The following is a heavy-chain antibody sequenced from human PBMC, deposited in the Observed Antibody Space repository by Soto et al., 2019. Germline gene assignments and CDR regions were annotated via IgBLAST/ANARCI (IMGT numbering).Heavy chain of an antibody. CDR2: IIPSGGST. V-gene: IGHV1-46*01. D-gene: IGHD3-3*02. CDR3: ARALAPFYYYYGMDV. Sequence: QVQLVQSGAEVKKPGASVKVSCKASGYTFTTYYMHWVRQAPGQGLEWMGTIIPSGGSTSYAQKFQGRVTMSRDTSTSTAYRELSSRTSEDTAVYYCARALAPFYYYYGMDVGGQGTTVTVSS. CDR1: GYTFTTYY. J-gene: IGHJ6*02.